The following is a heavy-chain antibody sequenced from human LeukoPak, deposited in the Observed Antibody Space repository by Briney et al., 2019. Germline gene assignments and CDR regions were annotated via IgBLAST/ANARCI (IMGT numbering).Heavy chain of an antibody. CDR2: IYYSGTT. D-gene: IGHD6-13*01. V-gene: IGHV4-39*07. CDR3: PREKIAAAGVYNWFDP. Sequence: PSETLSLTCTVSGGSISSSSYYWVWLRQPPGKGREGYMRIYYSGTTYYSQSLKSRVTISVDTSKNQFSLKLSSVTAADTAMYYCPREKIAAAGVYNWFDPWGQGTMVTVSS. CDR1: GGSISSSSYY. J-gene: IGHJ5*02.